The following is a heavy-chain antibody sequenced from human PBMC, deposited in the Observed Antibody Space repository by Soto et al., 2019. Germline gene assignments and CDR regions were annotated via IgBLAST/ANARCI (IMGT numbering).Heavy chain of an antibody. CDR1: GGSMSSSNW. CDR3: ARSEATVLDY. V-gene: IGHV4-4*02. CDR2: THHSGRT. D-gene: IGHD4-17*01. J-gene: IGHJ4*02. Sequence: QVQLQESGPGLVKPSGTLSLTCTVSGGSMSSSNWWNWVRQPPGKGLGWIGETHHSGRTNYNTSLKSRVTISVDKSKNHFSLKLSSVTAADTAVYYCARSEATVLDYWGQGTLVTVSS.